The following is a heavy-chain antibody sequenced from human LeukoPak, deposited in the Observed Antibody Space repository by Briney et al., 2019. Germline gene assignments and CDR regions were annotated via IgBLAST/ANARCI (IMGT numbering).Heavy chain of an antibody. CDR3: ASIRFGELSFKP. J-gene: IGHJ4*02. CDR2: INYSGHT. V-gene: IGHV4-39*01. D-gene: IGHD3-10*01. Sequence: SETLSLTCTVSGGSMRSSNFYWGWIRQSPGKGLEWIGNINYSGHTYYNPSVKSRVTLSVDVSKNRFSLNLTSVTAADTAVYYCASIRFGELSFKPWGQGTLVTVSS. CDR1: GGSMRSSNFY.